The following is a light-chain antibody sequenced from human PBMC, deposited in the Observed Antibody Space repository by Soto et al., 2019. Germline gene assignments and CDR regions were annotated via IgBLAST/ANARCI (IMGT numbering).Light chain of an antibody. CDR3: QQYGSSPGT. V-gene: IGKV1-39*01. J-gene: IGKJ1*01. Sequence: DIQMTQSPSSLSASVEDRVIITCRASQSISNHLNWYQQKPGKAPKLLIFAASSLQSGVPSRFSGSRSGPDFTLTISSLQPEDFAVYYCQQYGSSPGTFGQGTKVDIK. CDR1: QSISNH. CDR2: AAS.